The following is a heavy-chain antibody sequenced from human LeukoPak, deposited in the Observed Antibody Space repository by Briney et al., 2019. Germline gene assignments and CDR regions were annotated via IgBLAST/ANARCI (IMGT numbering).Heavy chain of an antibody. V-gene: IGHV1-2*02. CDR3: ARDYFPQELELRVVDY. CDR1: GYTFTGYY. CDR2: INPNSGGT. D-gene: IGHD1-7*01. Sequence: ASVKVSCKASGYTFTGYYMHWVRQAPGQGLEWMGWINPNSGGTNYAQKFQGRVTMTRDTSISTAYMELSRLRSDDTAVYYCARDYFPQELELRVVDYWGQGTLVTVSS. J-gene: IGHJ4*02.